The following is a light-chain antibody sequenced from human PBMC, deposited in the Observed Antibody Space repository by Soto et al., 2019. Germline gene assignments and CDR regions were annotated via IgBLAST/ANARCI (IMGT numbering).Light chain of an antibody. J-gene: IGKJ1*01. CDR2: AAS. V-gene: IGKV2-29*01. CDR1: QSLLHSDGKTY. Sequence: EIVMTQTPLSRSVTPVHPASISCKSSQSLLHSDGKTYFYWYQQKPGQAPRILIYAASSRATGIPDRFSGSGSGTDFSLTISRLEPEDFAVYYCQQYDTSPRTFGQGTKVDIK. CDR3: QQYDTSPRT.